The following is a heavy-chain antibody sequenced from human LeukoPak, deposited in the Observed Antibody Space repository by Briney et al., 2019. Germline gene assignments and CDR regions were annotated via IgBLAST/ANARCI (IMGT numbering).Heavy chain of an antibody. J-gene: IGHJ4*02. Sequence: GGSLSLPCEPLGSTFVGSSMNGARQAPGKGLEWVSSISSSSSYIYYADSVKGRFTISRDNAKNSLYLQMNSLRAEDTAVYYCARGVVRYFDYWGQRALVTVSS. CDR3: ARGVVRYFDY. CDR1: GSTFVGSS. V-gene: IGHV3-21*01. CDR2: ISSSSSYI. D-gene: IGHD3-9*01.